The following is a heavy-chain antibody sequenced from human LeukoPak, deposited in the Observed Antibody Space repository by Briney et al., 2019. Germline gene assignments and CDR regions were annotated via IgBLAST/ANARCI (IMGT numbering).Heavy chain of an antibody. V-gene: IGHV3-11*04. CDR2: ISGTGTTI. D-gene: IGHD3-22*01. Sequence: PGGSLRLSCAASGLTFSDYYMTWIRQAPGKGLEWVSSISGTGTTIYSADSVRGRFTVSRDNARNSLFLHMNSLRAEDTAVYYCAVQITMIVVVPYFDYWCQGTLVTVSS. J-gene: IGHJ4*02. CDR1: GLTFSDYY. CDR3: AVQITMIVVVPYFDY.